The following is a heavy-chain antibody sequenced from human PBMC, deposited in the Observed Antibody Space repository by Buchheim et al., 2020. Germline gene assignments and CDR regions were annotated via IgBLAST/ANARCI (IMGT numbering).Heavy chain of an antibody. V-gene: IGHV3-7*01. CDR2: INEDGSGR. CDR1: GFTFSNHW. D-gene: IGHD2-15*01. CDR3: ARHIPGGSSDFDY. J-gene: IGHJ4*02. Sequence: EVQLVESGGGLVQPGGSLRLSCAASGFTFSNHWMTWVRQAPGKGLEWVANINEDGSGRYFVDSLTGRFTISRDNAKNSLYLQMNTLRAEDTAVYFCARHIPGGSSDFDYWGQGTL.